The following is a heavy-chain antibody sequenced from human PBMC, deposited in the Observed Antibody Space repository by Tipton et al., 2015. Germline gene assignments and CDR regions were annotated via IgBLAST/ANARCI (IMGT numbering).Heavy chain of an antibody. CDR3: AKVAQLWLADY. D-gene: IGHD5-18*01. CDR2: IYYNGNT. J-gene: IGHJ4*02. CDR1: GASIRSYY. V-gene: IGHV4-59*01. Sequence: TLSLTCTVSGASIRSYYWRWIRQAPGKGLEWIAYIYYNGNTDSNPSLRSRVTLSLDTSENQLSLKLSSVTAADTAVYYCAKVAQLWLADYWGQGTLVTVSS.